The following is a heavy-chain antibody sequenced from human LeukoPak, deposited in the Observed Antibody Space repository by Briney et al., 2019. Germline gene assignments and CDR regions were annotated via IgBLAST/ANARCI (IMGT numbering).Heavy chain of an antibody. V-gene: IGHV1-69*06. Sequence: SVKVSCKASGGTFGSYAISWVRQAPGQGLEWMGRIIPIFDTANYAQKFQGRVTITADKSTTTAYMELSSLRSEDTAVYYCARAPRGYPDYYYYMDVWGKGTTVTVSS. CDR3: ARAPRGYPDYYYYMDV. CDR2: IIPIFDTA. J-gene: IGHJ6*03. D-gene: IGHD3-22*01. CDR1: GGTFGSYA.